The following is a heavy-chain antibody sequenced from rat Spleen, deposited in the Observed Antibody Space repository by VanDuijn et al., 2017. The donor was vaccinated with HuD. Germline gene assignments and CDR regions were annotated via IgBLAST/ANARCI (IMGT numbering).Heavy chain of an antibody. CDR2: ITHTGGST. CDR3: ARHTTDYYYFDY. V-gene: IGHV5-31*01. Sequence: EVQLVESGGGLVQPGRSLKLSCVASGFTFNNYWMTWIRQAPGKGLEWIASITHTGGSTYYPDSVKGRFTISRDNAKSTLYLQMDSLRSEDTATYYGARHTTDYYYFDYWGQGVMVAVSS. J-gene: IGHJ2*01. CDR1: GFTFNNYW. D-gene: IGHD1-6*01.